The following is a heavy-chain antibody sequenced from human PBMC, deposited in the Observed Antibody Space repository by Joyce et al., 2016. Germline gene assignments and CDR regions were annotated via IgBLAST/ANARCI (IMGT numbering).Heavy chain of an antibody. CDR2: IYTTGST. D-gene: IGHD1-26*01. CDR1: GASATSGSFY. V-gene: IGHV4-61*02. J-gene: IGHJ6*02. CDR3: ARSTGGSYLFGMDV. Sequence: QVQLQESGPGLVKPSQTLTLTCTVSGASATSGSFYWSWIRQPAGKGLEWIGRIYTTGSTNYKSSLKSRVTMAVDTSKNQVSLKLNSVTAADTAVYYCARSTGGSYLFGMDVWGQGTTVTVSS.